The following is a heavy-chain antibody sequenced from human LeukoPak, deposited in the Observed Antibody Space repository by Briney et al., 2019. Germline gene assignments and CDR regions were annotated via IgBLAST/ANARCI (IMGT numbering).Heavy chain of an antibody. V-gene: IGHV1-18*01. J-gene: IGHJ3*02. CDR2: ISPYNGNT. CDR3: ARDTHRTSDAFDI. Sequence: ASVKVSCKASGYTFIRYGITWVRQAPGQGLEWMAWISPYNGNTKYAQKLQGRVTMTTDTSTSTAYMELRSLRSDDTAVYYCARDTHRTSDAFDIWGQGTMVTVSS. CDR1: GYTFIRYG.